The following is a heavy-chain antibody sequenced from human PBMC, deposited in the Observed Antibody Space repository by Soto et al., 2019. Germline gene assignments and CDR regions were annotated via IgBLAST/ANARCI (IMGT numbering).Heavy chain of an antibody. V-gene: IGHV4-30-2*01. CDR1: GDSISRGGYS. CDR3: ARASDSSGYYYPNWFDP. J-gene: IGHJ5*02. Sequence: SETLSLTCAVSGDSISRGGYSWSWIRQPPGKGLEWIGYIYHSGSTYYNPSLKSRVTISVDRSKNQFSLKLSSVTAADTAVYYCARASDSSGYYYPNWFDPWGQGTLVTVSS. CDR2: IYHSGST. D-gene: IGHD3-22*01.